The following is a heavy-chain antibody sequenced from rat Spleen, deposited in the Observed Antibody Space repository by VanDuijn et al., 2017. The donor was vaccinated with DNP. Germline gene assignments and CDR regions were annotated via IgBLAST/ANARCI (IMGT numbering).Heavy chain of an antibody. D-gene: IGHD1-9*01. V-gene: IGHV5-31*01. CDR2: ITRSGGST. CDR1: GLTFNNYW. J-gene: IGHJ2*01. Sequence: EVQLVESGGDLVQPGRSLKVSCVVSGLTFNNYWMTWIRQVPGKGLEWVASITRSGGSTYYPDSVKGRFTISRDNAKNTLYLQMNSLRSEDTATYYCARSTTGLKGFYFDYWGQGVMVTVSS. CDR3: ARSTTGLKGFYFDY.